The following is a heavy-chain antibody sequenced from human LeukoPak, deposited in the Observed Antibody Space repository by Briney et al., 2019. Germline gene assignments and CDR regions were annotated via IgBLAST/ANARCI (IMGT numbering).Heavy chain of an antibody. Sequence: SDTLSLTCTVSGRSISSYYWSWIRQPPGKGLEWIGYIYYSGSTNYNASLKSRVTISVDTSKNQFSLKLSSVTAADTAVYYCARHSGDIVGATFDYWGQGTLVTVSS. D-gene: IGHD1-26*01. V-gene: IGHV4-59*08. CDR2: IYYSGST. J-gene: IGHJ4*02. CDR3: ARHSGDIVGATFDY. CDR1: GRSISSYY.